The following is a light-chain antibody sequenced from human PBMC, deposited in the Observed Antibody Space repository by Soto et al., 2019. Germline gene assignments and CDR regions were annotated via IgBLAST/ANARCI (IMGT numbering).Light chain of an antibody. V-gene: IGLV2-23*02. J-gene: IGLJ3*02. Sequence: QSVLTQPASVSGSPGQSITISCTGTISDVGSYDLVSWYQHHPGKAPKLMIYEVSKRPSGVSNRFSGSKSGNTASHTISGLQTEEEADYYCCSFADGNSLVCGGGTKLTVL. CDR1: ISDVGSYDL. CDR3: CSFADGNSLV. CDR2: EVS.